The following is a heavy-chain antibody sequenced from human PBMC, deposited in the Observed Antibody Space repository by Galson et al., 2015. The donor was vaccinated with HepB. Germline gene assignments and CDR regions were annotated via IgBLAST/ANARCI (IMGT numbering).Heavy chain of an antibody. CDR1: GYTFTSYG. J-gene: IGHJ4*02. V-gene: IGHV1-18*04. CDR2: ISAYNGNT. CDR3: ARDQTCPGCYYDSSGDFDY. Sequence: SVKVSCKASGYTFTSYGISWVRQAPGQGLEWMGWISAYNGNTSYAQKLQGRVTMTTDTSTSTAYMELRSLRSDDTAVYYCARDQTCPGCYYDSSGDFDYWGQGTLVTVSS. D-gene: IGHD3-22*01.